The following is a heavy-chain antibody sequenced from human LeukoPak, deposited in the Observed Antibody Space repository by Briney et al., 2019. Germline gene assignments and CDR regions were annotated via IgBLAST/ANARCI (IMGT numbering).Heavy chain of an antibody. CDR2: IIPILGIA. J-gene: IGHJ4*02. CDR3: ARGPLYCSSTSCPRGYFDY. V-gene: IGHV1-69*10. CDR1: RGTFITYT. D-gene: IGHD2-2*01. Sequence: SVTVSCQASRGTFITYTISWVRQAPGQGLEWMGRIIPILGIANYAQKFQGRVTITADKSTSTAYMELSSLRSEDTAVYYCARGPLYCSSTSCPRGYFDYWGQGTLVTVSS.